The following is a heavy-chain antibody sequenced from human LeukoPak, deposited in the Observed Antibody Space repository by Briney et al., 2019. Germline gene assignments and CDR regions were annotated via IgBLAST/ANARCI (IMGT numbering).Heavy chain of an antibody. Sequence: GGSLRLSCAASGFTFSYYSMNWVRQTPGKGLEWVSSFSSGSSYIYYADSVKGRFTISRDNAKNSLYLQMNSLRAEDTAVYYCARVGSIAAAGTPDYWGQGTLVTVSS. J-gene: IGHJ4*02. CDR2: FSSGSSYI. D-gene: IGHD6-13*01. CDR1: GFTFSYYS. CDR3: ARVGSIAAAGTPDY. V-gene: IGHV3-21*01.